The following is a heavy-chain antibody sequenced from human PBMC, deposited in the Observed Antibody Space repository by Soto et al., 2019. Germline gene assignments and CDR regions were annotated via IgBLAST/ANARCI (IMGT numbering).Heavy chain of an antibody. V-gene: IGHV1-18*01. CDR2: ISAYNGNT. Sequence: GASVKVSCKASGYTFTSYGISCVRQAPGQGLEWMGWISAYNGNTNYAQKLQGRVTMTTDTSTSTAYMELRSLRSDDTAVYYCARVGGTLNYYDSSGRFDPWGQGTLVTVSS. J-gene: IGHJ5*02. CDR3: ARVGGTLNYYDSSGRFDP. D-gene: IGHD3-22*01. CDR1: GYTFTSYG.